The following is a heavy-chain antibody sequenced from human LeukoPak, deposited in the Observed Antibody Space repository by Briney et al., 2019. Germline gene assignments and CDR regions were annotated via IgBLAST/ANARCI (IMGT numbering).Heavy chain of an antibody. J-gene: IGHJ4*02. V-gene: IGHV3-53*01. D-gene: IGHD3-10*01. CDR1: GFTVSSNY. Sequence: GGSLRLSCAASGFTVSSNYMSWVRQAPGKGLEWVSIIHSGGTTNYVDSVKGRFTISRDNSRNTLYLQMNSLRVEDTALYYCVRDDGYYGVDYWGQGTVVTVSS. CDR2: IHSGGTT. CDR3: VRDDGYYGVDY.